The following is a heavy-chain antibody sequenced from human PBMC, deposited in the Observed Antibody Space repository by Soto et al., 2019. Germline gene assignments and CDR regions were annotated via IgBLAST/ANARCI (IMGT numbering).Heavy chain of an antibody. J-gene: IGHJ5*02. Sequence: QVQLVQSGAEKKKPGASVKVSCKASGYTFTSYAIHWVRQAPGQRLEWMGWINARNGNTKYSQKFQGRVTITRDTSASTAYMELSSLRSEDTAVYYCARGFPLGFDPWGQGTLVTVSS. D-gene: IGHD3-3*01. CDR1: GYTFTSYA. CDR3: ARGFPLGFDP. CDR2: INARNGNT. V-gene: IGHV1-3*05.